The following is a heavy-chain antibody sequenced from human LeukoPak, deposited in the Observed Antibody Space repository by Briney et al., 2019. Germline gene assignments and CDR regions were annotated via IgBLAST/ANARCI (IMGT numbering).Heavy chain of an antibody. J-gene: IGHJ3*02. Sequence: GGSLRLSCAASGFTFSNYAMSWVRQAPGKGLEWVSTISGRGGSTYYADSVKGRFTISRDNSKNTLYLQMNSLRAEDTAVYYCANPASRITIFGVDPAPDAFDIWGQGTMVTVSS. V-gene: IGHV3-23*01. CDR1: GFTFSNYA. CDR2: ISGRGGST. D-gene: IGHD3-3*01. CDR3: ANPASRITIFGVDPAPDAFDI.